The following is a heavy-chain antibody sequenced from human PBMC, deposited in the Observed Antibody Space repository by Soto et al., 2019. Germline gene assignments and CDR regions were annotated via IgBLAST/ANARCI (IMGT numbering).Heavy chain of an antibody. Sequence: PGGSLSLSGAASVFTFSSYSINWVRPAPGKRLEWISYISTTSSSIYYADSVKGRFTISRDNAKNSLFLQMNSLRGEDTAVYYCARKGVAFDYWGQGALVTVSS. D-gene: IGHD3-10*01. CDR3: ARKGVAFDY. V-gene: IGHV3-48*01. J-gene: IGHJ4*02. CDR2: ISTTSSSI. CDR1: VFTFSSYS.